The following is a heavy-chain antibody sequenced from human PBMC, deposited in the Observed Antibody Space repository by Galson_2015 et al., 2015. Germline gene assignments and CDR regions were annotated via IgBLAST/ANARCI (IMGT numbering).Heavy chain of an antibody. CDR3: ARDRRRDDSSGYFSSMVAFDI. D-gene: IGHD3-22*01. CDR2: TYYRSKGYN. CDR1: GDSVSSNSAA. J-gene: IGHJ3*02. V-gene: IGHV6-1*01. Sequence: CAISGDSVSSNSAAWNWIRQSPSRGLEWLGRTYYRSKGYNDYAVSVKSRITINPDTSKNQFSLQLNSVTPEDTAVYYCARDRRRDDSSGYFSSMVAFDIWGQGTMVTVSS.